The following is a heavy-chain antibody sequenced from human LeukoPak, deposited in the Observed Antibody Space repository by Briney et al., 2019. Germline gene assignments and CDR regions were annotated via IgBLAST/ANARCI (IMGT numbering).Heavy chain of an antibody. Sequence: ASVKVSCKASGYTFTGYYMHWVRQAPGQRLEWMGWINAGNGNTKYSQKFQGRVTITRDTSASTAYMELSSLRSEDTAVYYCARVAALAKSFDYWGQGTLVTVSS. J-gene: IGHJ4*02. V-gene: IGHV1-3*01. CDR3: ARVAALAKSFDY. CDR1: GYTFTGYY. D-gene: IGHD2-15*01. CDR2: INAGNGNT.